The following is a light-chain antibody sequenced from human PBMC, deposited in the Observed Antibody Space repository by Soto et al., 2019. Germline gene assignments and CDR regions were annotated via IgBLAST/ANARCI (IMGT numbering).Light chain of an antibody. J-gene: IGLJ1*01. CDR3: ASYTTSSNYV. CDR2: DVS. CDR1: SSDVGAYNY. V-gene: IGLV2-14*01. Sequence: QSALTQPASVSVSPGQSITISCTGSSSDVGAYNYVSWYQQHPGKAPKLMIYDVSNRPSGVSNRFSGSKSGNTASLTISGIQAEDEADYYCASYTTSSNYVFGTGTKVTVL.